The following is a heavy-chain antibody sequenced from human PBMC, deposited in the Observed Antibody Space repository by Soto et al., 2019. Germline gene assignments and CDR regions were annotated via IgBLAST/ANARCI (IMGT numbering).Heavy chain of an antibody. CDR2: IDPSGGST. CDR1: GYTFTSYY. D-gene: IGHD3-10*01. V-gene: IGHV1-46*01. CDR3: ARDSGYDGLLWFGEWRRYYYYYYGMDV. J-gene: IGHJ6*02. Sequence: ASVKVSCKASGYTFTSYYMHWVRQAPGQGLEWMGIIDPSGGSTSYAQKFQGRVTMTRDTSTSTVYMELSSLRSEDTAVYYCARDSGYDGLLWFGEWRRYYYYYYGMDVWGQGTTVTVSS.